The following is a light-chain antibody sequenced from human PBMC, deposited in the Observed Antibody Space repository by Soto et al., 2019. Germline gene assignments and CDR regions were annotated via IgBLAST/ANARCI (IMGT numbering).Light chain of an antibody. J-gene: IGLJ1*01. Sequence: QSALTQPRSVSGSPGQSVTISCTGTSSDVGGYNYVSWYQQHPGEAPKLMIYAVNARPSGVPDRFSGSKSGNTASLTISGLQAEDEADYYCCSYAGSYTYVFGTGTKVTVL. V-gene: IGLV2-11*01. CDR2: AVN. CDR3: CSYAGSYTYV. CDR1: SSDVGGYNY.